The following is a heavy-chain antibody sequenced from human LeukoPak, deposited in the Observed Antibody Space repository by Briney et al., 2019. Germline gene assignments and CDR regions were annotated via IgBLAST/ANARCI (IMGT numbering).Heavy chain of an antibody. CDR3: ARGSLTTVTLFDY. Sequence: SETLSLTCTVSGGSISSYYWSWIRQPPGKGLEWIGYIYYSGSTNYNPSLKSRVTISVDTSKNQFSLKLSTVTAADTAVYYCARGSLTTVTLFDYWGQGTLVTVSS. CDR1: GGSISSYY. CDR2: IYYSGST. J-gene: IGHJ4*02. V-gene: IGHV4-59*01. D-gene: IGHD4-4*01.